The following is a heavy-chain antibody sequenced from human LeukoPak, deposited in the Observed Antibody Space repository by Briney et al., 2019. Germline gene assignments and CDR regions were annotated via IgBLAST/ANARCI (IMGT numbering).Heavy chain of an antibody. V-gene: IGHV1-24*01. J-gene: IGHJ2*01. CDR3: ATTYLRYYYGSGSYFDL. D-gene: IGHD3-10*01. CDR2: FDPEDGET. CDR1: GYTLTELP. Sequence: ASVKVSCKVSGYTLTELPMHWVRQAPGKGLEWMGGFDPEDGETIYAQKFQGRVTMTEDTSTDTAYMELSSLRSEDTAVYYCATTYLRYYYGSGSYFDLWGRGTLVTVSS.